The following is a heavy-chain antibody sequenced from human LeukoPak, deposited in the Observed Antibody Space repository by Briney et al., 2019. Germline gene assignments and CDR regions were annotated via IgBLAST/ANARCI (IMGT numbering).Heavy chain of an antibody. CDR2: ISAYNGNT. D-gene: IGHD3-9*01. Sequence: ASVKLSCKASGYTFTSYGISWVRQAAGQRREWMGWISAYNGNTNYTTKLQGRVTMTTDTSTSTAYIERRCLRCDQQAVIYCARDDEKLTRYDYWGQGTLVTVSS. J-gene: IGHJ4*02. CDR1: GYTFTSYG. CDR3: ARDDEKLTRYDY. V-gene: IGHV1-18*01.